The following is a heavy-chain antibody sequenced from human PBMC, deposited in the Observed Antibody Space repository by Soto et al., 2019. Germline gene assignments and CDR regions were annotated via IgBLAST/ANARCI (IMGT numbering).Heavy chain of an antibody. CDR3: ATQSRRRITGTTTARARGDY. V-gene: IGHV4-39*01. Sequence: SETLSLTCTVSGGSISSSSYYWGWIRQPPGKGLEWIGSIYYSGSTYYNPSLKSRVTISVDTSKNQFSLKLSSVTAADTAVYYCATQSRRRITGTTTARARGDYWGQGTLVTVSS. CDR1: GGSISSSSYY. J-gene: IGHJ4*02. D-gene: IGHD1-7*01. CDR2: IYYSGST.